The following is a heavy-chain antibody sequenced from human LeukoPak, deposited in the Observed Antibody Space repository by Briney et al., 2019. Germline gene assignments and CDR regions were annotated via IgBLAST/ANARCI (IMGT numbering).Heavy chain of an antibody. J-gene: IGHJ4*02. V-gene: IGHV1-2*04. CDR3: ARGSIESGSYYYYFDY. D-gene: IGHD1-26*01. Sequence: ASVKVSCKASGYTFTGYYMHWVRQAPGQGLEWMGWINPNSGGTNYAQNFQGWVTMTRDTSISTAYMELSRLRSDDTAVYYCARGSIESGSYYYYFDYWGQGTLVTVSS. CDR2: INPNSGGT. CDR1: GYTFTGYY.